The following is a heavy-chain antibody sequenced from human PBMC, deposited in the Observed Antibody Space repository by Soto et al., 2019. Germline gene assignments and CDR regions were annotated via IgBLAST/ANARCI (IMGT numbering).Heavy chain of an antibody. CDR2: ISYDGNNK. CDR1: GFSLSNNG. V-gene: IGHV3-30*18. Sequence: GGSLRLSCAASGFSLSNNGMHWVRQAPGKGLEWVAVISYDGNNKYYADSVKGRFTISRDNSKNTVYLEMNNLRAEDAAMYYCAKGGSGNYLTYYYYYGMDVWGQGTTVTVSS. CDR3: AKGGSGNYLTYYYYYGMDV. D-gene: IGHD3-22*01. J-gene: IGHJ6*02.